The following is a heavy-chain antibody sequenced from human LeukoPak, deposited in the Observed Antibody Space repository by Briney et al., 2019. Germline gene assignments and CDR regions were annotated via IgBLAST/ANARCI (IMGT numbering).Heavy chain of an antibody. Sequence: SETLSLTCTVSGGSISSYYWSWIRQPPGKGLEWIGYIYYSGSTNYNPSLKSRVTISVDTSKNQFSLKLSSVTAADTAVYYCARGASAMDNFDHWGQGTLVTVSS. CDR1: GGSISSYY. CDR3: ARGASAMDNFDH. V-gene: IGHV4-59*01. J-gene: IGHJ4*02. CDR2: IYYSGST. D-gene: IGHD5-18*01.